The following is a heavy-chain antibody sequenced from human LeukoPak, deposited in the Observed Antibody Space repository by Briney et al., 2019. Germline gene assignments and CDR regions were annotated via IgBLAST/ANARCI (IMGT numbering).Heavy chain of an antibody. V-gene: IGHV3-48*03. CDR2: ISSSGSTI. D-gene: IGHD3-22*01. Sequence: PGGSLRLSCAASGFTFSSYEMNWVRQAPGKGLEWVSYISSSGSTIYYADSVKGRFTISRDNAKNSLYLQMNSLRAEDTAVYYCARDPYYYDSSGCFGYWGQGTLVTVSS. J-gene: IGHJ4*02. CDR3: ARDPYYYDSSGCFGY. CDR1: GFTFSSYE.